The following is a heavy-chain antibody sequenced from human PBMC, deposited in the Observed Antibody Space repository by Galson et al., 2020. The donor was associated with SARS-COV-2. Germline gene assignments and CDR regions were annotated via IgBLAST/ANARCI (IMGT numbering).Heavy chain of an antibody. CDR3: TTEGVTVTTVEFLPVGSFNYGMDV. CDR2: IKSKTDGGTT. Sequence: GGSLRLSCAASGFTFSNAWMNWVRQAPGKGLEWVGRIKSKTDGGTTDYAAPVKGRFTISRDDSKNTLYLQMNSLKTEDTAVYYCTTEGVTVTTVEFLPVGSFNYGMDVWGQGTTVTVSS. V-gene: IGHV3-15*01. D-gene: IGHD4-17*01. CDR1: GFTFSNAW. J-gene: IGHJ6*02.